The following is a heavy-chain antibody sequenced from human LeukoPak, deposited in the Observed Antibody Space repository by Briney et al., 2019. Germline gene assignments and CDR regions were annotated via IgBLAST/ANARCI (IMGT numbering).Heavy chain of an antibody. CDR3: ARVAVTTGPGGWFDP. CDR1: GYTFTSYG. J-gene: IGHJ5*02. V-gene: IGHV1-18*01. Sequence: ASVKLSCKASGYTFTSYGISWVRQAPGQGLEWMGWISAYNGNTNYAQKLQGRVTMTTDTSTSTAYMELRSLRSDDTAVYYCARVAVTTGPGGWFDPWGQGTLVTVSS. D-gene: IGHD4-17*01. CDR2: ISAYNGNT.